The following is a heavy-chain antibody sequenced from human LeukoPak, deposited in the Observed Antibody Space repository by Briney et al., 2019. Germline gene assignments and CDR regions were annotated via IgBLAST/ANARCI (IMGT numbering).Heavy chain of an antibody. CDR3: AKGTPGYSGYDPLDY. Sequence: PGGSLRLSCAASGFTFSSYAMSWVRQAPGKGLEGVAFIRNDGHNQYYGHSVKGRFTISRDNYKNTVFLQMNGLRAEDTAVYYCAKGTPGYSGYDPLDYWGQGTLVTVSS. CDR1: GFTFSSYA. V-gene: IGHV3-30*02. D-gene: IGHD5-12*01. J-gene: IGHJ4*02. CDR2: IRNDGHNQ.